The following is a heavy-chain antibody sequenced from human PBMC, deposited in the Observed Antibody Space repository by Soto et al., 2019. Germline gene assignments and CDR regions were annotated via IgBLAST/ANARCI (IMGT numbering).Heavy chain of an antibody. CDR3: ARTCRSGGSCYHEY. CDR1: GYTFSSFG. D-gene: IGHD2-15*01. V-gene: IGHV1-18*01. CDR2: VSVYNDDT. J-gene: IGHJ4*02. Sequence: ASVKVSCKASGYTFSSFGINWVRQAPGQGLEWVGRVSVYNDDTKYAQNFQGRVSLTTDTSTSTTYMEVGSLRSDDTAVYYCARTCRSGGSCYHEYGGEGTLVTVSS.